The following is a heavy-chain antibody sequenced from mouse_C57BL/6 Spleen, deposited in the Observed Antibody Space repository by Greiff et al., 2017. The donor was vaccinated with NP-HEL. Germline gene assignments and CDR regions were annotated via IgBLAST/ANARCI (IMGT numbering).Heavy chain of an antibody. CDR1: GYTFTDYN. Sequence: EVQLQQSGPELVKPGASVKMSCKASGYTFTDYNMHWVKQSHGKSLEWIGYINPNNGGTSYNQKFKGKATLTVNKSSSTAYTELRSLTSEDSAVYYCARSYYDYDKGPWFAYWGQGTLVTVSA. J-gene: IGHJ3*01. V-gene: IGHV1-22*01. CDR3: ARSYYDYDKGPWFAY. CDR2: INPNNGGT. D-gene: IGHD2-4*01.